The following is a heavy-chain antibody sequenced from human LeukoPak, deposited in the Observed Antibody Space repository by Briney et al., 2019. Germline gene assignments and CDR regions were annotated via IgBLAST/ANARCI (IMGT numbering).Heavy chain of an antibody. V-gene: IGHV1-69*04. J-gene: IGHJ4*02. CDR3: ARDGYYYDSSGYSDY. CDR1: GGTFSSYG. D-gene: IGHD3-22*01. CDR2: IIPIFGIA. Sequence: ASVKVSCKASGGTFSSYGISWVRQAPGQGLEWMGRIIPIFGIANYAQKFQGRVTITADKSTSTAYMELSSLRSEDTAVYYCARDGYYYDSSGYSDYWGQGTLVTVSS.